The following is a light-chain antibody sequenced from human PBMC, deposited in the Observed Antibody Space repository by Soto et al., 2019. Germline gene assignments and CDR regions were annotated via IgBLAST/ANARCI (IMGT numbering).Light chain of an antibody. J-gene: IGKJ2*01. CDR1: QSVLLSSKNQNY. CDR2: WAS. Sequence: DIVMTQSPDSLTVSLGERATINCKSSQSVLLSSKNQNYLSWYQQKPGQPPKLLIFWASTRESGVPDRFSGSGSGTDFALTIDSLQAEDVAVYYCQQYYNTPYTFGQGTKLEIK. V-gene: IGKV4-1*01. CDR3: QQYYNTPYT.